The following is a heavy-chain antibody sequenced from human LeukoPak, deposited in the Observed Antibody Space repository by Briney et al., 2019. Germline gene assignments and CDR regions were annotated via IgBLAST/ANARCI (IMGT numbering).Heavy chain of an antibody. J-gene: IGHJ4*02. CDR3: ARARLGGYQFGPAMVTHFHY. CDR2: INHSGST. CDR1: GGSFSGYY. V-gene: IGHV4-34*01. Sequence: SETLSLTCAVYGGSFSGYYWSWIRQPPGKRLEWIGEINHSGSTNYNPSLKSRVTISVDTSKNQFSLKLSSVTAADTAVYYCARARLGGYQFGPAMVTHFHYWGQGTMVTVSS. D-gene: IGHD5-18*01.